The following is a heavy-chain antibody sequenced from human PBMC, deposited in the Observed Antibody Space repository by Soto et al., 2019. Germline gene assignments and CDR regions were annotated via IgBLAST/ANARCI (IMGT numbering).Heavy chain of an antibody. J-gene: IGHJ5*02. CDR2: IIPIFGTA. CDR1: GGTFSSYA. V-gene: IGHV1-69*06. D-gene: IGHD3-10*01. Sequence: SVKVSCKASGGTFSSYAISWVRQAPGQGLEWMGGIIPIFGTANYAQKFQGRVTITADKSTSTAYMELSSLRSEDTAGYYCAREDYYGSGSYYTFNWFDPWGQGTLVTVSS. CDR3: AREDYYGSGSYYTFNWFDP.